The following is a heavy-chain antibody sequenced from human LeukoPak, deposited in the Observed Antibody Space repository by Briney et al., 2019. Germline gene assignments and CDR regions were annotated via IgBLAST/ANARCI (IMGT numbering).Heavy chain of an antibody. D-gene: IGHD2-21*02. J-gene: IGHJ5*02. Sequence: GSVKVSCKASGYTFTSYGISWVRQAPGQGLEWMGWISAYNGNTNYAQKLQGRVTMTTDTSTSTAYMELRSLRSDDTAVYYCARACHLVVVTAEGGWLDPWGQGTLVTVSS. V-gene: IGHV1-18*01. CDR3: ARACHLVVVTAEGGWLDP. CDR1: GYTFTSYG. CDR2: ISAYNGNT.